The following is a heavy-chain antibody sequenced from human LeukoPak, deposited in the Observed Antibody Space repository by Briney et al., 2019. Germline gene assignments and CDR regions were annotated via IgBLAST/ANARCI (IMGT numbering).Heavy chain of an antibody. V-gene: IGHV3-21*01. CDR3: AKDYGDYFDY. CDR2: ISSSSSYI. Sequence: GGSLRLSCAASGFTFSSYSKNWVRQAPGKGLEWVSSISSSSSYIYYADSVKGRFTISRDNAKNSLYLQMNSLRAEDTAVYYCAKDYGDYFDYWGQGTLVTVSS. D-gene: IGHD4-17*01. CDR1: GFTFSSYS. J-gene: IGHJ4*02.